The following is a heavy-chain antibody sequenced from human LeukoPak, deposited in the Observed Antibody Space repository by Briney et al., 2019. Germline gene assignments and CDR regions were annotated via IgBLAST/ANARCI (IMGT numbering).Heavy chain of an antibody. CDR2: LNHSGGT. J-gene: IGHJ6*03. CDR1: GGSFSDYS. V-gene: IGHV4-34*01. D-gene: IGHD5-18*01. CDR3: ARGGYNYSINDWSRTGRGTYPTKYYYYMDV. Sequence: SETLSLTCAVYGGSFSDYSWTWLRQPPGKGLEWIGELNHSGGTNHNPSLMRRVIMSVETSKNQISLKVSSVTAAATAVYYCARGGYNYSINDWSRTGRGTYPTKYYYYMDVWGKGTTVTVSS.